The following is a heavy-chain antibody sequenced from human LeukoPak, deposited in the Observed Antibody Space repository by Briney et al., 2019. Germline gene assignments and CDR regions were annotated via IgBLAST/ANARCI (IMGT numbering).Heavy chain of an antibody. Sequence: GGSLRLFCAASGFTFSGSAMHWVRQASGKGLEWVGHIRSKANSYATAYAASVRGSFTISRDDSKNTAYLQMISLKTEDTAVYYCTRLGGGYGELDNWGQGTLVTVSA. CDR3: TRLGGGYGELDN. J-gene: IGHJ4*02. V-gene: IGHV3-73*01. D-gene: IGHD5-12*01. CDR1: GFTFSGSA. CDR2: IRSKANSYAT.